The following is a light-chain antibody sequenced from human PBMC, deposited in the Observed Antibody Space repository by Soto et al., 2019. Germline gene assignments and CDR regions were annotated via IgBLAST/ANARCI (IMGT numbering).Light chain of an antibody. Sequence: DIQMTQSPSTLSASVGDRVTITCRASQSISSWLAWYQQKPGKAPKLLIYKASSLESGVPSRFSGSGSGTEFNLTISSRQPDDFATYYCQQYNSYSRTFGQGTKVEIK. CDR3: QQYNSYSRT. V-gene: IGKV1-5*03. J-gene: IGKJ1*01. CDR1: QSISSW. CDR2: KAS.